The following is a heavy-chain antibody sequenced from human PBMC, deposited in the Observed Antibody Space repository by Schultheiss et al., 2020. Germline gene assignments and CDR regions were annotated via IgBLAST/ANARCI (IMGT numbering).Heavy chain of an antibody. V-gene: IGHV3-23*01. Sequence: GSLRLSCAASGFTFSSYAMHWVRQAPGKGLEWVSAISGSGGSTYYADSVKGRFTISRDNSKNTLYLQMNSLRAEDTAVYYCARDGFGGHYYDSSGNDYWGQGTLVTVSS. CDR1: GFTFSSYA. D-gene: IGHD3-22*01. J-gene: IGHJ4*02. CDR3: ARDGFGGHYYDSSGNDY. CDR2: ISGSGGST.